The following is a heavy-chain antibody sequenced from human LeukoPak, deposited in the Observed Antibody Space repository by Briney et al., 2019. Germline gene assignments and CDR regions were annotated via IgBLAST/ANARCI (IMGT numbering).Heavy chain of an antibody. CDR1: GYTFTDYY. Sequence: ASVKVSCKASGYTFTDYYIHWVRQAPGQGLEWMGWINPAGGGTNYAQNFQGRVTMTRDTSISTAYMELSRLRSDDTAVYYCAVASKTYYYGSGSYHAFDIWGQGTMVTVSS. CDR2: INPAGGGT. J-gene: IGHJ3*02. D-gene: IGHD3-10*01. V-gene: IGHV1-2*02. CDR3: AVASKTYYYGSGSYHAFDI.